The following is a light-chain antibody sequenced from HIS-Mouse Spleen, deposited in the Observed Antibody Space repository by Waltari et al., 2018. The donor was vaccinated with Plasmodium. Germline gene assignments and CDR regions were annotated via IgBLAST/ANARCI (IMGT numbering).Light chain of an antibody. J-gene: IGKJ2*01. CDR2: AAS. CDR3: QQYYSFPYT. Sequence: IWLTQSPSLPSASTGNRFPIRCRVSQGISSYLAWYQQKPGKAPKLLIYAASTLQSGVPSRFSGSGSGTDFTLTISCLQSEDFATYYCQQYYSFPYTFGQGTKLEIK. V-gene: IGKV1D-8*02. CDR1: QGISSY.